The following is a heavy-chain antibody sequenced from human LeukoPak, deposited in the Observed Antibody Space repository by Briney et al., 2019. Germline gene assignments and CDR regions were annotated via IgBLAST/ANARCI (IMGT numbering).Heavy chain of an antibody. Sequence: ASVKVSCKASGYTFTDYYMHWVRQAPGQGLEWMGWINPNSGGTNYAQKFQGRVTMTRDTSISTAYMELSRLRSDDTAVYYCARPYYGSGSYSDYFDYWGQGTLVTVSS. CDR3: ARPYYGSGSYSDYFDY. J-gene: IGHJ4*02. D-gene: IGHD3-10*01. CDR2: INPNSGGT. V-gene: IGHV1-2*02. CDR1: GYTFTDYY.